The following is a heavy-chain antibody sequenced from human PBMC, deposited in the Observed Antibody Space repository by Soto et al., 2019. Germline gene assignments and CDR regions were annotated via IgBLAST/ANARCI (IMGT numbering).Heavy chain of an antibody. J-gene: IGHJ6*02. D-gene: IGHD2-15*01. CDR1: GYTFTSYA. CDR3: ARVLCSDGSCYDYYYGMDV. CDR2: INAGNGNT. V-gene: IGHV1-3*01. Sequence: GASVKVSCTASGYTFTSYAMHWVRQAPGQRLEWMGWINAGNGNTKYSQKFQGRVTITRDTSASTAYMELSSLRSEDTAVYYCARVLCSDGSCYDYYYGMDVWGQGTTVTVSS.